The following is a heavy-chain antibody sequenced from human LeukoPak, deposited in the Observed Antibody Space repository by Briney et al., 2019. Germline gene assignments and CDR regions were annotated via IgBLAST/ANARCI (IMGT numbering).Heavy chain of an antibody. CDR2: IYNVGTT. V-gene: IGHV3-66*02. CDR3: ARESGYCSTTSCPFGH. Sequence: GGSLRLSCAASGFTVSDSYMSWVRQAPGKGLEWVSVIYNVGTTDYADSVRGRFTISRDNSKNTLYLRMNGLRPEDTAVYYCARESGYCSTTSCPFGHWGQGTLVTVSP. D-gene: IGHD2-2*01. J-gene: IGHJ4*02. CDR1: GFTVSDSY.